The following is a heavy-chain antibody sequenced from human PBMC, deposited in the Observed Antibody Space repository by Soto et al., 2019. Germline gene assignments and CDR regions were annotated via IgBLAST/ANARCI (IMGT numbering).Heavy chain of an antibody. J-gene: IGHJ4*02. Sequence: EVQLVESGGGLVKPGGSLRLSCAASGFTFSSYSMNWVRQAPGKGLVGVSSISISSSYIYYAASVKGRFTVSTANAKNSLYLQMNSLRADDTAVYYCARDSVVASRRGFDDWGQGTLVTVSS. CDR1: GFTFSSYS. D-gene: IGHD6-6*01. CDR2: ISISSSYI. V-gene: IGHV3-21*01. CDR3: ARDSVVASRRGFDD.